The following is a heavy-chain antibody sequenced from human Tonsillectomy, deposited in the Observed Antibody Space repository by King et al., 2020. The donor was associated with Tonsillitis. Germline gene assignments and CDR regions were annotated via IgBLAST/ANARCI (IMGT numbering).Heavy chain of an antibody. J-gene: IGHJ4*02. D-gene: IGHD5-12*01. CDR1: GFTFSSAW. V-gene: IGHV3-15*01. Sequence: VQLVESGGGLVEPGGSLRISCAASGFTFSSAWMNWVRQAPGMGLEWVGRIKSKSDGGTIDYAAPVKGRFTISRDDSKNTLYLQMNSLKTEDKAMYYCSAASGYELKYWGQGTLVTVSS. CDR2: IKSKSDGGTI. CDR3: SAASGYELKY.